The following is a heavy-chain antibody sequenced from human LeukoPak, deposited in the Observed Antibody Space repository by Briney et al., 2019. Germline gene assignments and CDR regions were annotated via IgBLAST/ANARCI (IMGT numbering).Heavy chain of an antibody. CDR1: GGPFSGYY. CDR2: INHSGST. V-gene: IGHV4-34*01. Sequence: PSETLSLTCAVYGGPFSGYYWSWIRQPPGKGLEWIGEINHSGSTNYNPSLKSRVTISVDTSKNQFSLKLSSVTAADTAVYYCARLLNYDFWSGYYKYNWFDPWGQGTLVTVSS. D-gene: IGHD3-3*01. CDR3: ARLLNYDFWSGYYKYNWFDP. J-gene: IGHJ5*02.